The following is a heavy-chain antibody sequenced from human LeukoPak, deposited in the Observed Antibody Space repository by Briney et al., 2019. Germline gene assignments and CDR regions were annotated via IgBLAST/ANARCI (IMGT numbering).Heavy chain of an antibody. Sequence: PSETLSLTCTVSGYSISSGYYWGWIRQPPGKGLEWIGSIYHSGSTYYNPSLKSRVTISVDTSKNQFSLKLSSVTAADTAVYYCVRQGYDILTGYLLAYHFDYWGQGTLVTVSS. CDR3: VRQGYDILTGYLLAYHFDY. CDR2: IYHSGST. J-gene: IGHJ4*02. V-gene: IGHV4-38-2*02. D-gene: IGHD3-9*01. CDR1: GYSISSGYY.